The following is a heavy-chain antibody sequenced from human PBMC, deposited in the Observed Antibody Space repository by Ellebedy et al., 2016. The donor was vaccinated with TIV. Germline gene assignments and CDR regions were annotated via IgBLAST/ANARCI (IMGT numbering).Heavy chain of an antibody. V-gene: IGHV1-69*05. D-gene: IGHD4-23*01. J-gene: IGHJ6*03. CDR2: IIAIFGTV. CDR3: ARDSATVLTSRDYFYYYMDV. Sequence: ASVKVSCKASGGIFRSNAISWVRQAPGQGLEWMGGIIAIFGTVDNAQKFQGRLTMTRDTSTSTAYMEVKSLRSEDTAVYYCARDSATVLTSRDYFYYYMDVWGKGTTVTVSS. CDR1: GGIFRSNA.